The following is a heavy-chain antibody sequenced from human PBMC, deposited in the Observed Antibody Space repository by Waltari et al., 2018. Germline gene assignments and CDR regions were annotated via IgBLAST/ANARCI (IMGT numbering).Heavy chain of an antibody. Sequence: EVQLVESGGGLVQPGGSLRLSCAASGFTFSSYSMTWVRQAPGKGLEWVSYISSSSSTIYYADFVKGRFTISRDNAKNSLYLKMNSLRAEDTAVYYCARGYSQWRAGVGGYWGQGTLVTVSS. D-gene: IGHD6-19*01. CDR3: ARGYSQWRAGVGGY. V-gene: IGHV3-48*01. CDR1: GFTFSSYS. J-gene: IGHJ4*02. CDR2: ISSSSSTI.